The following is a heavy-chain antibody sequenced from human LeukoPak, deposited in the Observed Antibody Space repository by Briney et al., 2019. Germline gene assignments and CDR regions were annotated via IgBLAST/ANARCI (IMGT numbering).Heavy chain of an antibody. Sequence: GGSLRLSCAASGFTFSDYYMSWVRQAPGKGLEWVSAISGSGGSTYYADSVKGRFTISRDSSKNTLYLQMNSLRDEDTAVYYCAKVDYSNYDYWGQGTLVTVSS. CDR3: AKVDYSNYDY. V-gene: IGHV3-23*01. CDR2: ISGSGGST. CDR1: GFTFSDYY. J-gene: IGHJ4*02. D-gene: IGHD4-11*01.